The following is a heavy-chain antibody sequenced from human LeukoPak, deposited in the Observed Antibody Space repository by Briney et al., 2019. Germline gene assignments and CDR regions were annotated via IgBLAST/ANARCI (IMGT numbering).Heavy chain of an antibody. CDR3: AKDREIAAAGTNFDQ. CDR2: IRYDGSNK. CDR1: GFSFSSYG. V-gene: IGHV3-30*02. D-gene: IGHD6-13*01. Sequence: GGSLRLSCAASGFSFSSYGMHWVRQAPGKGLEWVSFIRYDGSNKYYADSVKGRVTISRDNSKNTLYLQMNSLRTEDTAVYYCAKDREIAAAGTNFDQWGQGTPVTVS. J-gene: IGHJ4*02.